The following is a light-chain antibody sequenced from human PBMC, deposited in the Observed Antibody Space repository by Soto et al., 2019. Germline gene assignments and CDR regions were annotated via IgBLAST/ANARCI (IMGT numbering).Light chain of an antibody. V-gene: IGKV3D-15*01. CDR1: QSVSSN. Sequence: EIMMTQSPATLSVSPWEIAAVSFRASQSVSSNLAWYQQKPGQAPKVLIYRASIRATGTPDRFTGSGSGTDFTLTISSLESEDFAVYYCQQSSNFITFGQGTRLEIK. CDR2: RAS. CDR3: QQSSNFIT. J-gene: IGKJ5*01.